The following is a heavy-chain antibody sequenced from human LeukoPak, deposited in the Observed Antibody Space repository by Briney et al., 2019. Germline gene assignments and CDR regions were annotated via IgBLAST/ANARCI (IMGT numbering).Heavy chain of an antibody. CDR3: ARARFWSGFDTYFFDY. CDR2: IYYSGNT. J-gene: IGHJ4*02. Sequence: KPSETLSLTCTVSGGSITSSSYYWGWLRQPPGKGLEWIGSIYYSGNTYYNPSLKSRVTMSIDTSKNQFSLKLNSVTAADTAVYYCARARFWSGFDTYFFDYWGQGTLVTVSS. D-gene: IGHD3-3*01. V-gene: IGHV4-39*07. CDR1: GGSITSSSYY.